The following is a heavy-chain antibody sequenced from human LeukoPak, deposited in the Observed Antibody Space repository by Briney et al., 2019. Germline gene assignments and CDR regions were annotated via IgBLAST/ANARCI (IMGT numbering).Heavy chain of an antibody. Sequence: GASVKVSCKASGYTFTNYGISWVRQAPGQGVERMGWISIYNGNTDYAHYLRARVTLTTDTSTSTTYMELRSLRSDDTAVYYCARITYDFWSGYYMPDDPWGQGTLVTVSS. CDR3: ARITYDFWSGYYMPDDP. D-gene: IGHD3-3*01. V-gene: IGHV1-18*01. J-gene: IGHJ5*02. CDR2: ISIYNGNT. CDR1: GYTFTNYG.